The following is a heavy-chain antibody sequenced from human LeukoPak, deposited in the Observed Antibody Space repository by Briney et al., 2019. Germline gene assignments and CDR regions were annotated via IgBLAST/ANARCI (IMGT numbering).Heavy chain of an antibody. J-gene: IGHJ4*02. CDR2: IYHSGST. D-gene: IGHD3-10*01. CDR1: GYSISSGHY. CDR3: ARRDYITIMFDY. Sequence: WETLSLTCVVSGYSISSGHYWGCIRQPPGKGLEWIGSIYHSGSTYYNPSLNSRVTISVDTSKNQFSLKLSSVTAADTAVYYCARRDYITIMFDYWGQGTLVTVSS. V-gene: IGHV4-38-2*01.